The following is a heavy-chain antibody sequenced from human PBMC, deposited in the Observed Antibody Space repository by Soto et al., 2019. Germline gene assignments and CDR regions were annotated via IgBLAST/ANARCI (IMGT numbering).Heavy chain of an antibody. CDR2: INAGDDTT. D-gene: IGHD3-10*01. CDR1: GYTFLNYP. CDR3: ARDPFTLLRGVIQYFDC. V-gene: IGHV1-3*01. Sequence: ASVKVSCKASGYTFLNYPMHWVRQAPGQRPEWMGWINAGDDTTYYSQKFQGRVTITRDTSASTAFMELRSLRSEDTAVYYCARDPFTLLRGVIQYFDCWGQGTLVNVSS. J-gene: IGHJ4*02.